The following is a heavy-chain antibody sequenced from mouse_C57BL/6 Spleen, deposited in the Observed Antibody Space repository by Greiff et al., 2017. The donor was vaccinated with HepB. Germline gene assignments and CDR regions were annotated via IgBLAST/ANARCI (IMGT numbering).Heavy chain of an antibody. D-gene: IGHD1-1*01. V-gene: IGHV1-59*01. Sequence: VKLQQPGAELVRPGTSVKLSCKASGYTFTSYWMHWVKQRPGQGLEWIGVIDPSDSYTNYNQKFKGKATLTVDTSSSTAYMQLSSLTSEDSAVYYCEVVATNYFDYWGQGTTLTVSS. CDR1: GYTFTSYW. J-gene: IGHJ2*01. CDR2: IDPSDSYT. CDR3: EVVATNYFDY.